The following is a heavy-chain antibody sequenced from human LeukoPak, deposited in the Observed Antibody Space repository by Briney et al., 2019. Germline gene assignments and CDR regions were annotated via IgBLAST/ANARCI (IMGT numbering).Heavy chain of an antibody. CDR2: IYSGGST. V-gene: IGHV3-53*01. J-gene: IGHJ4*02. CDR3: ANFRDGYNFGVFDY. D-gene: IGHD5-24*01. Sequence: GGSLRLSCAASGFTVSSNYMSWVRQAPGKGLEWAPVIYSGGSTYYADSVKGRFTISRDNSKNTLYLQMNSLRAEDTAVYYCANFRDGYNFGVFDYWGQGTLVTVSS. CDR1: GFTVSSNY.